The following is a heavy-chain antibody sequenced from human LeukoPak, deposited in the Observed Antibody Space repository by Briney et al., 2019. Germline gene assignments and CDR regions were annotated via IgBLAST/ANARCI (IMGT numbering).Heavy chain of an antibody. CDR3: ANNYYGSGNWFDP. CDR1: GFTLSNYA. V-gene: IGHV3-23*01. D-gene: IGHD3-10*01. J-gene: IGHJ5*02. Sequence: PGGSLRLSCAASGFTLSNYAMTWVRQAPRKGLQWVSTITSRGDKTYYADSVKGRFTISRDNSQNTLYLQMNNLRAEDTALYYCANNYYGSGNWFDPWGQGALVTVSS. CDR2: ITSRGDKT.